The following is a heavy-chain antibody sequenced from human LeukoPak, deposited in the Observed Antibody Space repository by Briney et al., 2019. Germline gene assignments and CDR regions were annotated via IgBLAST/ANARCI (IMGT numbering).Heavy chain of an antibody. CDR3: AKGSPRTMVRGLIIRTFDY. Sequence: GGSLRLSCAASGFTVSSNYMSWVRQAPGKGLEWVAVISYDGNHKYYADSVKGRFTTSRDNSKNTLYLQMNSLRAEDTAVYYCAKGSPRTMVRGLIIRTFDYWGQGTLVTVSS. CDR1: GFTVSSNY. J-gene: IGHJ4*02. D-gene: IGHD3-10*01. CDR2: ISYDGNHK. V-gene: IGHV3-30*18.